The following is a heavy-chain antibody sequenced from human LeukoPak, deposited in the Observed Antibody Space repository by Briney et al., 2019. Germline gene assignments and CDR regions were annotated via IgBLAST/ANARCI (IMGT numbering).Heavy chain of an antibody. CDR2: ISAYNGNT. Sequence: ASVKVSCKASGYTFTSYGISLVRQAPGQGLEWMGWISAYNGNTNYAQKLQGRVTMTTDTSTSIAYMELRSLRSDDTAVYYCAREGDYYDSSGYGYFDYWGQGTLVTVSS. J-gene: IGHJ4*02. CDR1: GYTFTSYG. CDR3: AREGDYYDSSGYGYFDY. D-gene: IGHD3-22*01. V-gene: IGHV1-18*01.